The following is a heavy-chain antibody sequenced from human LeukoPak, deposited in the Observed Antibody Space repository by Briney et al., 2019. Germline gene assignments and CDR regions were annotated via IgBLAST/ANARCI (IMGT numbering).Heavy chain of an antibody. V-gene: IGHV4-34*01. CDR2: INHSGST. CDR1: GGSFSGYY. CDR3: ARGAYCTNGVCHRRAFDT. Sequence: SSETLSLTCAVYGGSFSGYYWSWIRQPPGKGLEWIGEINHSGSTNYNPSLKSRVTISVDTSKNQFSLKLSSVTAADTAVYYCARGAYCTNGVCHRRAFDTWGQGTMVTVSS. J-gene: IGHJ3*02. D-gene: IGHD2-8*01.